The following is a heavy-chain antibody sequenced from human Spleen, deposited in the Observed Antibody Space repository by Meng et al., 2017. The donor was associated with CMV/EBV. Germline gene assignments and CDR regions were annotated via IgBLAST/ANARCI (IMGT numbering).Heavy chain of an antibody. D-gene: IGHD3-22*01. CDR1: GYTFTSYY. Sequence: ASVKVSCKASGYTFTSYYMHWVRQAPGQGLEWMGWVNTKSGDTSYAQNFQGRVTMTRDTSISTAYMELRGLRSDDTALYYCARVLYDSSGYFLFDYWGQGTRVTVSS. CDR2: VNTKSGDT. CDR3: ARVLYDSSGYFLFDY. J-gene: IGHJ4*02. V-gene: IGHV1-2*02.